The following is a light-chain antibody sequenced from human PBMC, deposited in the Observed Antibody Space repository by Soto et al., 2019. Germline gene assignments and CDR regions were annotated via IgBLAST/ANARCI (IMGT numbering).Light chain of an antibody. CDR3: QQYNSYSWT. Sequence: IQMTQSHSTLSASVGDRVTITCRASQSISSWLAWYQQKPGKAPKLLIYKASSLESGVPSRFSGSGSGTEFTLTISSLQPDDFATYYCQQYNSYSWTFAQGTKVDVK. CDR2: KAS. CDR1: QSISSW. J-gene: IGKJ1*01. V-gene: IGKV1-5*03.